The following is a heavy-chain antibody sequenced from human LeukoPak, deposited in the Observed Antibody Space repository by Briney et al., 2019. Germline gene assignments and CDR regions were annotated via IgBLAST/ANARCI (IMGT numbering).Heavy chain of an antibody. V-gene: IGHV1-2*02. CDR3: ARAIPLIAVAGRVDYFDY. CDR1: GYTFIGYY. CDR2: INPNSGGT. Sequence: ASVKVSCKASGYTFIGYYMHWVRQAPGQGLEWMGWINPNSGGTNYAQKFQGRVTMTRDRSISTAYMELGRLRSDDTAVYYCARAIPLIAVAGRVDYFDYWGQGTLVTVSS. J-gene: IGHJ4*02. D-gene: IGHD6-19*01.